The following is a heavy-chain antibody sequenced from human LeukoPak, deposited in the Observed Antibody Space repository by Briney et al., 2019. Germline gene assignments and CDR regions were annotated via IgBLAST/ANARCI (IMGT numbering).Heavy chain of an antibody. D-gene: IGHD1-14*01. V-gene: IGHV4-59*01. Sequence: SETLSLTCTVSGGSISSYYWSWIRQPPGKGLEWIGYIYYSGSTNYNPSLKSRVTISVDTSKNQFSLKLSSVTAADTAMYYCARVASGPEDYFDYWGQGTLVTVSS. CDR2: IYYSGST. J-gene: IGHJ4*02. CDR3: ARVASGPEDYFDY. CDR1: GGSISSYY.